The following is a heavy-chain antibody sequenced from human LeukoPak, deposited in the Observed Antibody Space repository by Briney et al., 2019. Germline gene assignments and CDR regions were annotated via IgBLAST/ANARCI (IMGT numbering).Heavy chain of an antibody. Sequence: GGSLRLSCAASGFTFSSYGMHWVRQAPGKGLEWVAVIWYDGSNKYYADSVKGRFTISRDNSKNTLYLQMNSLRAEDTAVYYCAGGVVGVVRGARGGYFDYWGQGTLVTVSS. CDR1: GFTFSSYG. V-gene: IGHV3-33*01. CDR3: AGGVVGVVRGARGGYFDY. J-gene: IGHJ4*02. D-gene: IGHD3-10*01. CDR2: IWYDGSNK.